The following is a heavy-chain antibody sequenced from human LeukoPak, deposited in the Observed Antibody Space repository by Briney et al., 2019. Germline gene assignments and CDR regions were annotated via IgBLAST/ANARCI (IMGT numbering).Heavy chain of an antibody. V-gene: IGHV3-23*01. CDR3: AKGHSKGASAGIDGLLWVH. J-gene: IGHJ4*02. CDR1: GFSFRKYA. D-gene: IGHD3-16*01. Sequence: GGSLRLSCAASGFSFRKYAMSWVRQAPGKGLEWVSSLSGVGSTTYYADSVEGRFTISRDNSNNTLYLQINSLAVEDTATYFCAKGHSKGASAGIDGLLWVHWGQGTFVTVSS. CDR2: LSGVGSTT.